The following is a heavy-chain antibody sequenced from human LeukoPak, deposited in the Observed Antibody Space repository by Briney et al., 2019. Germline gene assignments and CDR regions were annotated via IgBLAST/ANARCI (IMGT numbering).Heavy chain of an antibody. CDR2: ISGSGGST. CDR1: GFTLSSYA. CDR3: AKYAGYSGSFNWFDP. D-gene: IGHD1-26*01. V-gene: IGHV3-23*01. J-gene: IGHJ5*02. Sequence: GGSLRLSCAASGFTLSSYAMSWVLQAPGKGLEWVSAISGSGGSTYYADSVKGRFTISRDNSKNTLYLQMNSLRAEDTAVYYCAKYAGYSGSFNWFDPWGQGTLVTVSS.